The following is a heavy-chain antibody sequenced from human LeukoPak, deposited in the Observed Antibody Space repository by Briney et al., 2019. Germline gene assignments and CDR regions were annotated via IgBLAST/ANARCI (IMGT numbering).Heavy chain of an antibody. CDR1: GGPFSGYY. Sequence: SETLSLTCAVYGGPFSGYYWSWIRQPPGKGLEWIGEINHSGSTNYNPSLKSRVTISVDTSKNQFSLKLSSVTAADTAVYYCAENVLRFFRSWGQGTLVTVSS. CDR3: AENVLRFFRS. V-gene: IGHV4-34*01. CDR2: INHSGST. D-gene: IGHD3-3*01. J-gene: IGHJ5*02.